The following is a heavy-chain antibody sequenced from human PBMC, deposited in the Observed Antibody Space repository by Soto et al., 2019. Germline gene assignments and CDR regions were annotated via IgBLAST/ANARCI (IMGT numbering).Heavy chain of an antibody. CDR1: GGSISSYY. D-gene: IGHD3-22*01. CDR3: ASFSYYDSRGLEYDS. CDR2: IYYSGST. J-gene: IGHJ4*02. V-gene: IGHV4-59*01. Sequence: SETLSLTCTVSGGSISSYYWSWIRQPPGKGLEWIGYIYYSGSTNYNPSLKSRVTISVDTSKNQFSLKLSSVTAADTAVYYCASFSYYDSRGLEYDSCALGAVVTVSA.